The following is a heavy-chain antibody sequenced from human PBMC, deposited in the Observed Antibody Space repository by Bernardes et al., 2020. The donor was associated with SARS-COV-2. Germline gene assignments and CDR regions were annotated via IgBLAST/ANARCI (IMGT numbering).Heavy chain of an antibody. D-gene: IGHD1-26*01. V-gene: IGHV4-39*01. CDR3: ARSVGAHAFDY. J-gene: IGHJ4*02. Sequence: SETLSLTCTVSGGSISSSSYYWGWIRQPPGKGLEWIGSIYYSGSTYYNPSLKSRVTISVDTSKNQFSLKLSSVTAADTAVYYCARSVGAHAFDYWGQGTLVTVSS. CDR1: GGSISSSSYY. CDR2: IYYSGST.